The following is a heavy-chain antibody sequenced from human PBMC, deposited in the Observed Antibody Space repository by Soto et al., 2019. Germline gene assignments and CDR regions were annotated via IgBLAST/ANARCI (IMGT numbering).Heavy chain of an antibody. CDR1: GFTFSSYS. CDR3: ARQDIVVVPAAMPAKWFDP. J-gene: IGHJ5*02. D-gene: IGHD2-2*01. Sequence: EVQLVESGGGLVKPGGSLRLSCAASGFTFSSYSMNWVRQAPGKGLEWVSSISSSSSYIYYADSVKGRFTISRDNAKNSLYLQMNSLRAEDTAVYYCARQDIVVVPAAMPAKWFDPWGQGTLVTVSS. CDR2: ISSSSSYI. V-gene: IGHV3-21*01.